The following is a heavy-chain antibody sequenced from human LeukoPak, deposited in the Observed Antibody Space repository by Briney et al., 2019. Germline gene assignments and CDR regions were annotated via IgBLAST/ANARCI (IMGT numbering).Heavy chain of an antibody. J-gene: IGHJ6*03. V-gene: IGHV3-33*06. CDR3: AKIGVQLWLLDYYYYMDV. CDR2: IWYDGSNK. D-gene: IGHD5-18*01. CDR1: GFTFSSYG. Sequence: GGSLRLSCAASGFTFSSYGMHWVRQAPGKGLEWVAVIWYDGSNKYYADSVKGRFTISRDNSKNTQYLQMNSLRAEDTAVYYCAKIGVQLWLLDYYYYMDVWGRGTTVTVSS.